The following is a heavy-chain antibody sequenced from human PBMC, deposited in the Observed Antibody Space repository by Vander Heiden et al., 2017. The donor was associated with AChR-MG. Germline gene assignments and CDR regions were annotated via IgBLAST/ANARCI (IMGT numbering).Heavy chain of an antibody. V-gene: IGHV1-69*06. CDR3: ARDSLDYDYPLN. J-gene: IGHJ4*02. CDR2: IIPVFGTT. Sequence: QVQLVQSGAEVKKPGSSVKVSCKASGGTFSSYAISWVRQDPGQGLEWMGGIIPVFGTTNYAQKFQGRVTITADKSTSTAYMELSSLRSDDTAVYYCARDSLDYDYPLNWGQGTLVTVSS. CDR1: GGTFSSYA. D-gene: IGHD3-16*01.